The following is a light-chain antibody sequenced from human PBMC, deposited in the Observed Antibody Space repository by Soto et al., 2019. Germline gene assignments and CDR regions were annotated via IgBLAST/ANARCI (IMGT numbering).Light chain of an antibody. CDR2: EVT. CDR3: SSFAGRKTWV. CDR1: GTDVGTYNF. V-gene: IGLV2-23*02. J-gene: IGLJ3*02. Sequence: QSVLTQPASVSGSLGQSITISCTGSGTDVGTYNFVSWFQRHPGKAPQLIIYEVTERPSGVSPRFSGSKSVNTASLTISGLRAEDEADYFCSSFAGRKTWVFGGGTKLTVL.